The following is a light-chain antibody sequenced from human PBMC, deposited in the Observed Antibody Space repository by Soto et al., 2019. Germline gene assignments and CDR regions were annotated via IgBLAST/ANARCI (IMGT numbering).Light chain of an antibody. CDR3: CSYAGRYSFL. Sequence: QSALTQPRSVSGSPGQSVTISCTGTSSDVDGYKYVSWYQHHPDKPPKVIMYDVSERPSGVPDRFSGSKSGNTAFLTISGLQVEDEADYFCCSYAGRYSFLFGGGTKVTVL. V-gene: IGLV2-11*01. CDR2: DVS. CDR1: SSDVDGYKY. J-gene: IGLJ2*01.